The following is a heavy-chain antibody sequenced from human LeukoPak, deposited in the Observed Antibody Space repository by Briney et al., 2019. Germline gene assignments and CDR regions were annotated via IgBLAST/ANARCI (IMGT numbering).Heavy chain of an antibody. V-gene: IGHV3-21*06. CDR1: GFTFSSHT. D-gene: IGHD2/OR15-2a*01. CDR2: VSSNVNKM. Sequence: GGSLRLSCAASGFTFSSHTMNWVRQAPGKGLEWVTCVSSNVNKMYYAESVRGRFTVSRDNAGNSLSLQMDSLRAEDTAVYYCTRELLSLHQGLDSWGQGTLVTVSS. CDR3: TRELLSLHQGLDS. J-gene: IGHJ5*01.